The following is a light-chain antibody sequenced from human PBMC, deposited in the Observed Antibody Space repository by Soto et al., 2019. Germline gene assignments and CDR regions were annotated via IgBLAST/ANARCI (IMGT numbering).Light chain of an antibody. J-gene: IGLJ1*01. CDR3: CSYAGSGTYV. CDR1: SSDVGSYNL. Sequence: QSALTQPASVSGSPGQSITISCTGTSSDVGSYNLVSWYQQHPGKAPRLMIYEGNKRPSGVSNRFSGSKSGNSASLTISGLQAEDEADYSCCSYAGSGTYVFGSGTKLTVL. V-gene: IGLV2-23*01. CDR2: EGN.